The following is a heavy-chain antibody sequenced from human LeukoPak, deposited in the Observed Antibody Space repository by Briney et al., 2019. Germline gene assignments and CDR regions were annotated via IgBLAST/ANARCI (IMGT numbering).Heavy chain of an antibody. CDR3: ARVVAVAGTFPDS. J-gene: IGHJ4*02. CDR1: GASISNSSHY. Sequence: SETLSLTCIVSGASISNSSHYWGWIRQPPGKGLEWIGNIYYTGTTYFAPSLKSRVTISIDTSKSQFSLKVSSVTAADTAVYYCARVVAVAGTFPDSWGQGTLVTVSS. D-gene: IGHD6-19*01. V-gene: IGHV4-39*07. CDR2: IYYTGTT.